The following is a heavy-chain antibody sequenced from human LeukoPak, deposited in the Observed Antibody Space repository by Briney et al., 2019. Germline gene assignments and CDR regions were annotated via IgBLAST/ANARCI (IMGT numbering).Heavy chain of an antibody. D-gene: IGHD3-16*01. V-gene: IGHV4-61*02. CDR2: IYTSGST. CDR3: AVGGYYYYMDV. CDR1: GGSIGSGSYY. J-gene: IGHJ6*03. Sequence: SETLSLTCTVSGGSIGSGSYYWSWIRQPAGKGLEWIGRIYTSGSTNYNPSLKSRVTISVDTSKNQFSLRLSSVTAADTAVYYCAVGGYYYYMDVWGKGTTVTVSS.